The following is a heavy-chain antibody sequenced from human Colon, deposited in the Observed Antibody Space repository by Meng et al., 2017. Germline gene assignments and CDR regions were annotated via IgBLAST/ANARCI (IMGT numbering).Heavy chain of an antibody. CDR2: IYHSGNT. D-gene: IGHD3-10*01. Sequence: SGPGLVQPSQPLALPFPSSSGSFSSSNWWTWVRQPPVKGLGWIGEIYHSGNTNYNPSLKSRVTISVDKSKNQFSLKLNSVTAACTAVYFCARRAPLWFGELASFDSWGQGTLVTVSS. CDR3: ARRAPLWFGELASFDS. J-gene: IGHJ4*02. CDR1: SGSFSSSNW. V-gene: IGHV4-4*02.